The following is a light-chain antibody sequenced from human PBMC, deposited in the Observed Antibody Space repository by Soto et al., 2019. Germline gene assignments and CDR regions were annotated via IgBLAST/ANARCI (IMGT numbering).Light chain of an antibody. CDR3: QQLNTLPFT. CDR2: KAS. CDR1: QTIDSW. J-gene: IGKJ5*01. Sequence: DIQMTQSPSTLSASVGDRVTITCRASQTIDSWLAWYQQRPGKPPNLLIYKASTLASGVPSRFSGSGSGTEFTLTISGLLPEDFATYHCQQLNTLPFTFGQGTRLEIK. V-gene: IGKV1-5*03.